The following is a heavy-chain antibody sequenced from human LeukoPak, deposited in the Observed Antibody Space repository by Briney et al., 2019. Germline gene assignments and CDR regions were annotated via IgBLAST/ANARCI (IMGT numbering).Heavy chain of an antibody. Sequence: GRSLRLSCAASGFTFSSYGMHWVRQAPGKGLEWVAVIWYDGSNKYYADSVKGRFTISRDNSKNTLYLQMNSLRAEDTAVYYCARAMEAAGTTPYFDYWGQGTLVTVSS. V-gene: IGHV3-33*01. CDR1: GFTFSSYG. CDR3: ARAMEAAGTTPYFDY. CDR2: IWYDGSNK. D-gene: IGHD6-13*01. J-gene: IGHJ4*02.